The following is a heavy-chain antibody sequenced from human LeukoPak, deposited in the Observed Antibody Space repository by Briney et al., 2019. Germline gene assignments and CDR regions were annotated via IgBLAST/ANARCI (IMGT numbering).Heavy chain of an antibody. V-gene: IGHV4-59*01. J-gene: IGHJ4*01. Sequence: SQTLSLTRTVSGGSISSYYWNCIRQPPGKGLEWIGDISYSRSTNYHPSLKSRVTISVDTSKSRFSLKPSSVTAADTAVYYCTRGADSSGYYSIFYFYTCGHGALVTVSS. CDR1: GGSISSYY. CDR2: ISYSRST. CDR3: TRGADSSGYYSIFYFYT. D-gene: IGHD3-22*01.